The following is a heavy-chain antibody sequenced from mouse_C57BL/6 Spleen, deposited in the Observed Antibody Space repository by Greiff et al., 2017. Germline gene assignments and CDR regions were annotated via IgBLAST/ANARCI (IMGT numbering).Heavy chain of an antibody. CDR1: GFTFSSYA. J-gene: IGHJ3*01. CDR2: ISDGGSYT. CDR3: ARGGPVFFAY. V-gene: IGHV5-4*03. Sequence: EVKLVESGGGLVKPGGSLKLSCAASGFTFSSYAMSWVRQTPEKRLEWVATISDGGSYTYYPDNVKGRFTISRDNAKNNLYLQMSHLKSEDTAMYYCARGGPVFFAYWGQGTLVTVSA.